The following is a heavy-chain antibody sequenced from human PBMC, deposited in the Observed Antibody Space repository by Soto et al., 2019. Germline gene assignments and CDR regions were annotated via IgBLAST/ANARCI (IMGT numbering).Heavy chain of an antibody. CDR2: INNGGGNT. Sequence: EVHLLESGGGLVHPGGSLRLSCAASGFTFSTYGMTWVRQAPGKGLEWVSAINNGGGNTYYADAVKGRFTISRDNSKNTQSLQMNSLRAEDTAVYYCARNSDSTGYYYYFDFWGQGTLVTVTS. J-gene: IGHJ4*02. CDR3: ARNSDSTGYYYYFDF. V-gene: IGHV3-23*01. D-gene: IGHD3-22*01. CDR1: GFTFSTYG.